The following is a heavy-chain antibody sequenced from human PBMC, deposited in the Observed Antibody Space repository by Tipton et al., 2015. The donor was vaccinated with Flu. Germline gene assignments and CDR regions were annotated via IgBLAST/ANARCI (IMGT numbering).Heavy chain of an antibody. CDR1: GFTFTYYG. Sequence: CAASGFTFTYYGMNWVRLAPGKGLEWVSFISSSGSHTDYRDSVRGRFTVSRDDAKNSLYLQMNSLRAEDTAVYYCARNILTGYYIVWGQGTTVTVSS. CDR3: ARNILTGYYIV. CDR2: ISSSGSHT. J-gene: IGHJ6*02. D-gene: IGHD3-9*01. V-gene: IGHV3-21*01.